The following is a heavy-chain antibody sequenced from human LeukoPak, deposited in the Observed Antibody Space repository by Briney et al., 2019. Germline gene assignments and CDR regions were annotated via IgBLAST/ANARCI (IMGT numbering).Heavy chain of an antibody. J-gene: IGHJ6*02. CDR2: IIPILGIA. Sequence: GASVKVSCKASGGTFSSYAISWVRQAPGQGLEWMGRIIPILGIANYAQKFQGRVTITADKSTNTAYMELSSLRSEDTAVYYCARTPEGYCSSTSCQPTDYYYYYGMDVWGQGTTVTVSS. D-gene: IGHD2-2*01. V-gene: IGHV1-69*04. CDR3: ARTPEGYCSSTSCQPTDYYYYYGMDV. CDR1: GGTFSSYA.